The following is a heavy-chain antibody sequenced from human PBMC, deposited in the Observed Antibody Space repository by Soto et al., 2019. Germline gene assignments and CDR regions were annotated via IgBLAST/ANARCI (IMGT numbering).Heavy chain of an antibody. Sequence: QVQLVQSGAEVKKPGASVKVSCKASGYTFTNYAMHWVRQAPGQRLEWMGWINAGNGNTKYSQKFQGRVTITRDTSASTAYRELSSLSSEDTAVYYCGRGSALNWFDPWGQGTLITVSS. CDR3: GRGSALNWFDP. D-gene: IGHD3-10*01. V-gene: IGHV1-3*01. CDR1: GYTFTNYA. CDR2: INAGNGNT. J-gene: IGHJ5*02.